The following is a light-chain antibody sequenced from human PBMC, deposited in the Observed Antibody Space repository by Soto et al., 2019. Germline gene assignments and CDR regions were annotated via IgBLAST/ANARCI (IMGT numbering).Light chain of an antibody. CDR1: QSISNY. Sequence: DIQMTQSPSPLSASVGDRVAITCRASQSISNYLNWYQQKQGRAPRLLIYSTSTLQSGVPSKFSGSASGTDFTLTISSLQPEDFATYYCQQSYSTPWTFGQGTKVDIK. V-gene: IGKV1-39*01. J-gene: IGKJ1*01. CDR3: QQSYSTPWT. CDR2: STS.